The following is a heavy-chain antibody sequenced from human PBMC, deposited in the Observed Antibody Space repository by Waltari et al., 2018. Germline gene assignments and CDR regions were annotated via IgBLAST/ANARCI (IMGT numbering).Heavy chain of an antibody. D-gene: IGHD1-1*01. CDR2: IWYDGSNT. Sequence: QVQVVESGGGAVQPGQSLGLSCVTSGFKYSSYGVTWVRQAPGKCLEWVAGIWYDGSNTDYRESVKGRFTISRDNVKNTVDLQMNNLRVEDTAVYYCARPAWNDPPYYYGMDVWGPGTTVSVSS. CDR3: ARPAWNDPPYYYGMDV. CDR1: GFKYSSYG. J-gene: IGHJ6*02. V-gene: IGHV3-33*01.